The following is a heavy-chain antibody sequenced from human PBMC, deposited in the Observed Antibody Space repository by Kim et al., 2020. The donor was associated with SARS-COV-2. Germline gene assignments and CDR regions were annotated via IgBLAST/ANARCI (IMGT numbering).Heavy chain of an antibody. V-gene: IGHV3-21*01. D-gene: IGHD6-19*01. Sequence: IYYADSVKGRFTISRDNAKNSLYLQMNSLRAEDTAVYYCARGRYSSGLDYWGQGTLVTVSS. CDR2: I. J-gene: IGHJ4*02. CDR3: ARGRYSSGLDY.